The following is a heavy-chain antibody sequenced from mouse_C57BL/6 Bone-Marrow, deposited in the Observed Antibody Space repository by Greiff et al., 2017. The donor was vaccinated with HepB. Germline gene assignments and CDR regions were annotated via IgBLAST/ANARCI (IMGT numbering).Heavy chain of an antibody. CDR3: ARSSYYYGSSWVFDY. CDR1: GFSLTSYG. Sequence: VKLQQSGPGLVAPSQSLSITCTVSGFSLTSYGVHWVRQPPGKGLEWLVVIWSDGSTTYNSALKSRLSISKDNSKSQVFLKMNSLQTDDTAMYYCARSSYYYGSSWVFDYWGQGTTLTVSS. J-gene: IGHJ2*01. D-gene: IGHD1-1*01. CDR2: IWSDGST. V-gene: IGHV2-6*03.